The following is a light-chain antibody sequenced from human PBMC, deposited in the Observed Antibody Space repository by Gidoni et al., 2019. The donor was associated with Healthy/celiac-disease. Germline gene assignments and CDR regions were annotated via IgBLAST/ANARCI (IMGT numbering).Light chain of an antibody. Sequence: DIQMTQSPSSLSASVGDRVTITCQASQDIRNYLNWYQQKPGKAPKLLIYDASNLETGVPSRFSGSGSGTDFTFTIISLQPEDIATYYCQQYDNLPPFTFGGGTKVEIK. CDR1: QDIRNY. J-gene: IGKJ4*01. CDR3: QQYDNLPPFT. V-gene: IGKV1-33*01. CDR2: DAS.